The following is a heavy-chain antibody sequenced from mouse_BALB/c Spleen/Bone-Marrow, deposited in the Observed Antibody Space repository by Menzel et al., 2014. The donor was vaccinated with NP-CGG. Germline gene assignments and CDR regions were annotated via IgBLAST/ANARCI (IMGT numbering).Heavy chain of an antibody. V-gene: IGHV1-9*01. D-gene: IGHD1-1*01. CDR1: GYTFSSYW. Sequence: VQLQQSGAELMKPGASVKISCKATGYTFSSYWIEWVKQRPGHGLEWIGGILPGSGNTNYNEKFKGKATFTADTSSNTAYMQLSSLTSEDSAVYSCAREDITTVVEMDYWGQGTSVTVSS. J-gene: IGHJ4*01. CDR3: AREDITTVVEMDY. CDR2: ILPGSGNT.